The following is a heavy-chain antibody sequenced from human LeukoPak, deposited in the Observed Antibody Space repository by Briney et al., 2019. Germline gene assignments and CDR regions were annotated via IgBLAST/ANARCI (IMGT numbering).Heavy chain of an antibody. CDR2: IYSGGST. V-gene: IGHV3-53*05. CDR1: GFTVSNTY. J-gene: IGHJ3*02. D-gene: IGHD1-26*01. CDR3: AGRSGNYLAAFDI. Sequence: GGSLRLSCAASGFTVSNTYMTWVRQAPGKGLEWVSVIYSGGSTYHADSMKGRFTISRDNSKNTLYLQMNSLRGEDTAVYYCAGRSGNYLAAFDIWGQGTMVTVSS.